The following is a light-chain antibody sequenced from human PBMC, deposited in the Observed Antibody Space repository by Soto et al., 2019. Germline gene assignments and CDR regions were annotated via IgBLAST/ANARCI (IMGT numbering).Light chain of an antibody. Sequence: SYELTQPPSVSVSPGQTARITCSGDALPKQYAYWYQQKPGQAPVLVIYKDSERPSGIPERCSGSSSGTTVTLTISGVQAEDEADYYCQSADSSGTYVVFGGGTKLTVL. CDR2: KDS. CDR3: QSADSSGTYVV. V-gene: IGLV3-25*03. J-gene: IGLJ2*01. CDR1: ALPKQY.